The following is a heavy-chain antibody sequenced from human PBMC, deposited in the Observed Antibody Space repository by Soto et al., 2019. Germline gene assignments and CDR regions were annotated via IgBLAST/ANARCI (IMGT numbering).Heavy chain of an antibody. Sequence: QVQLVQSGAEVRKPGASVKVSCKASGGTFSTHTISWVRQAPGKGLEWMGRIIPVLGIANYAHRFQGRVTMTADTSTSTAYMELSSLRSEDTAVYNFASGRGGDDYGAYVLQDPYCFYPWGQGTLVTVSS. CDR2: IIPVLGIA. J-gene: IGHJ5*02. V-gene: IGHV1-69*02. CDR1: GGTFSTHT. D-gene: IGHD4-17*01. CDR3: ASGRGGDDYGAYVLQDPYCFYP.